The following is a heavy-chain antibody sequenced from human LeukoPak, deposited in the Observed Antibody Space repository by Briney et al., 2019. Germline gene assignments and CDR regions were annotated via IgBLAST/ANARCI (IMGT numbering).Heavy chain of an antibody. CDR3: ARGSPYDPYYYDSSGSETPGGFDY. V-gene: IGHV4-31*03. J-gene: IGHJ4*02. CDR1: GGSISSGGYY. D-gene: IGHD3-22*01. Sequence: PSETLSLTCTVSGGSISSGGYYWSWLRQHPGKGLEWIGYIYYSGSTYYNPSLKSRVTISVDTSKNQFSLKLSSVTAADTAVYYCARGSPYDPYYYDSSGSETPGGFDYWGQGTLVTVSS. CDR2: IYYSGST.